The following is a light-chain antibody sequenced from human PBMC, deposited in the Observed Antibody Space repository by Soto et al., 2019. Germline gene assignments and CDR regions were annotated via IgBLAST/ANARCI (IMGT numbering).Light chain of an antibody. CDR3: QQRSNWPRT. CDR1: QNISNY. Sequence: IELSQSPATLSLSPGKRATLSCRASQNISNYLIWYQQKPGQAPRLLIYDVSNRATGIPARFSGSGSGTDFTLTISSLQPEDFAVYYCQQRSNWPRTFGQGTNVDIK. V-gene: IGKV3-11*01. J-gene: IGKJ1*01. CDR2: DVS.